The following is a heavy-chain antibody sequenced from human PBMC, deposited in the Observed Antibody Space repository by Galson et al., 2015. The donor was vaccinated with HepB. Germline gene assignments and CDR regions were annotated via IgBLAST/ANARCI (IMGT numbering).Heavy chain of an antibody. D-gene: IGHD2-15*01. V-gene: IGHV3-73*01. CDR2: IRVKANNYAS. Sequence: SLRLSCAASGFTFSGSAIHWVRQSSGKGLEWVGRIRVKANNYASAYGTSMNGRFTISRDDSKNTAYLQMDSLKPDDTAVYYWRLGYCTGGSCSSGSKVDHWGQGTLVIVSS. CDR1: GFTFSGSA. CDR3: RLGYCTGGSCSSGSKVDH. J-gene: IGHJ4*02.